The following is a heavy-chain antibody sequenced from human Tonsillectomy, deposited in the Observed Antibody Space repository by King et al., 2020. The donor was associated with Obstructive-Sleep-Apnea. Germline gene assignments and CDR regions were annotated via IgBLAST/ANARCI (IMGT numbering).Heavy chain of an antibody. J-gene: IGHJ4*02. Sequence: VQLQESGPGLVKPSETLSLTCTVSGYSISSGYYWGWIRQPPGKGLEWVGRIYHSGSTYYNPSLNSRVTISVDTSKNQFSLRLSSVTAADTAVYYCARDPLGQGNWGQGTLVTVSS. CDR1: GYSISSGYY. V-gene: IGHV4-38-2*02. CDR3: ARDPLGQGN. CDR2: IYHSGST.